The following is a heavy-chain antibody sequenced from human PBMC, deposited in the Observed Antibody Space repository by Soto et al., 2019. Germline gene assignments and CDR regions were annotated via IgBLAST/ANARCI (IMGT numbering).Heavy chain of an antibody. V-gene: IGHV2-70*11. D-gene: IGHD6-6*01. Sequence: GSGPTLVNPTQTLTLTCTFSGFSLSTSGMCVSWIRQPPGKALEWLARIDWDDDKYYSTSLKTRLTISKDTSKNQVVLTMTNMDPVDTATYYCARIRLSIAGTREYYYYGMDVWGQGTTVTVSS. CDR1: GFSLSTSGMC. J-gene: IGHJ6*02. CDR3: ARIRLSIAGTREYYYYGMDV. CDR2: IDWDDDK.